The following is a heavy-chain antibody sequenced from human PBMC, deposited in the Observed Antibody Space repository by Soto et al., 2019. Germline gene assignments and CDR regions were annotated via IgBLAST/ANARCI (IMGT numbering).Heavy chain of an antibody. Sequence: QVQLQQWGAGLLKPSETLSLTCAVYGGSFSGYYWSWIRQPPGKGLEWIGEINHSGSTNYNPSLNSRVTISVDTSKNLFSLKLSSVTAADTAVYYCARGSHYYDSSGYLPPFDYWGQGTLVTVSS. J-gene: IGHJ4*02. V-gene: IGHV4-34*01. CDR1: GGSFSGYY. CDR3: ARGSHYYDSSGYLPPFDY. CDR2: INHSGST. D-gene: IGHD3-22*01.